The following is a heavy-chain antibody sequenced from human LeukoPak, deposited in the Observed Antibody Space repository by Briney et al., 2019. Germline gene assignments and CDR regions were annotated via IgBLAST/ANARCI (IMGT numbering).Heavy chain of an antibody. D-gene: IGHD2-2*01. CDR1: GFTFSNFW. Sequence: GGSLRLSCTASGFTFSNFWMGWVRQAPGKGLEWVANIKQDETEKFYLGSVKGRFTISRDNAKKSLYLQMNSLRAEDTAVYYCARAMPYYGMDVWGQGTTVTVSS. CDR3: ARAMPYYGMDV. J-gene: IGHJ6*02. V-gene: IGHV3-7*03. CDR2: IKQDETEK.